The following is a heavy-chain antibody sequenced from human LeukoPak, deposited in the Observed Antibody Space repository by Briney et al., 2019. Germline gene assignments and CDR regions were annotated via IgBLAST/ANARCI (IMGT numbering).Heavy chain of an antibody. V-gene: IGHV1-18*01. D-gene: IGHD3-10*01. CDR3: ARHITMVRGVIIPFDY. Sequence: ASVELSCKASGYTFTSYGISWVRQAPGQRLEWMGWISAYNGNTNYAQKLQGRGTMTTDTSTSTAYMELRSLRSDDTAVYYCARHITMVRGVIIPFDYWGQGTLVTVSS. CDR2: ISAYNGNT. J-gene: IGHJ4*02. CDR1: GYTFTSYG.